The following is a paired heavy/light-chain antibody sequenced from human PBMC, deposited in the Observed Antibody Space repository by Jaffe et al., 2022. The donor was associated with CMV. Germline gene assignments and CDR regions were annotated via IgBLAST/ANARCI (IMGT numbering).Light chain of an antibody. J-gene: IGKJ1*01. CDR3: QQYYTAGRT. CDR1: QSVLYSSNNKNY. Sequence: DIVMTQSPDSLAVSLGERATINCKSSQSVLYSSNNKNYLAWYQQKPGQPPKLLVYWASTRESGVPDRFSGSGSGTDFTLTISSLQAEDVAVYYCQQYYTAGRTFGQGTKVEIK. V-gene: IGKV4-1*01. CDR2: WAS.
Heavy chain of an antibody. CDR3: ARGGLDGYSADY. V-gene: IGHV1-8*01. Sequence: QVQLVQSGAEVKKPGASVKVSCKASGYTFTSLDINWVRQATGQGLEWMGWMNPDSGNTGYSQKFQGRVTMTRDTSISTAYMELSSLRSEDTAVYYCARGGLDGYSADYWGQGTLVTVSS. CDR2: MNPDSGNT. J-gene: IGHJ4*02. CDR1: GYTFTSLD. D-gene: IGHD2-21*02.